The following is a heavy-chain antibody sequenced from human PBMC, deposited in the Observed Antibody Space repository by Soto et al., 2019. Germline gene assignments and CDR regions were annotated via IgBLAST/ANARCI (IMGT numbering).Heavy chain of an antibody. CDR3: ARGVGYSSSSLSWFDP. CDR2: IYTSGST. CDR1: GGSISSYY. V-gene: IGHV4-4*07. D-gene: IGHD6-6*01. J-gene: IGHJ5*02. Sequence: SETLSLTCTVSGGSISSYYWSWIRQPAGKGLEWIGRIYTSGSTNYNPSLKSRVTMSVDTSKNQFSLKLSSVTAAGTAVYYCARGVGYSSSSLSWFDPWGQGTLVTVSS.